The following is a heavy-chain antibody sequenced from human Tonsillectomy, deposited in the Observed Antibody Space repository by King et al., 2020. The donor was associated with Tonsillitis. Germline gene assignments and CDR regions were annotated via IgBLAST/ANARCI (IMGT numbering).Heavy chain of an antibody. J-gene: IGHJ6*02. CDR3: ARGYCSNTSCFERYYYYGMNV. V-gene: IGHV1-69*01. D-gene: IGHD2-2*01. CDR2: IIPFFGTT. CDR1: GGTFSTYA. Sequence: VQLVESGAEVKKPGSSVKVSCQASGGTFSTYAISWVRQAPGQGLEWMGGIIPFFGTTAYAQKFQGRVTITADASTSTAYMELSSLRSEDTAVYYCARGYCSNTSCFERYYYYGMNVWGQGTTVTVSS.